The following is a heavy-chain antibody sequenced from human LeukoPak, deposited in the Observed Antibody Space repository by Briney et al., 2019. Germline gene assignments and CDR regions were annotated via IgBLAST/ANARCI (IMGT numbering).Heavy chain of an antibody. CDR3: ARVVGTSYFDY. D-gene: IGHD1-26*01. CDR1: GGTFSSYA. CDR2: IIPIVGRV. J-gene: IGHJ4*02. V-gene: IGHV1-69*04. Sequence: ASVKVSCKASGGTFSSYAISWVRQAPGQGLEWMGRIIPIVGRVNYALKFQDRVAITADKSTSTVYMELSSLRSEDTAVYYCARVVGTSYFDYWGQGTLVTVSS.